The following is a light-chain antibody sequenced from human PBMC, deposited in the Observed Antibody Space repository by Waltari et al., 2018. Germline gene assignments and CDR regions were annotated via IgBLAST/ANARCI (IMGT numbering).Light chain of an antibody. J-gene: IGLJ3*02. CDR2: VNS. CDR3: QSYDSSLSGSV. CDR1: SSNLGAGYD. V-gene: IGLV1-40*01. Sequence: QSGLTQPPSVSGAPGQRVTISCTGSSSNLGAGYDVHWYQLLPGTAPKLLIYVNSNPPSGVPDRFSGSNAGTSASLAITGLQAEDEADYYCQSYDSSLSGSVFGGGTKLTVL.